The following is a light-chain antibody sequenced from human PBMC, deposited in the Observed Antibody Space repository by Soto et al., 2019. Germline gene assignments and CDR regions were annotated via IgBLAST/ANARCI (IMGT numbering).Light chain of an antibody. J-gene: IGLJ1*01. V-gene: IGLV1-40*01. CDR1: SSNIGAGYD. Sequence: QSVLTQPPSVSGAPGQRVTISCTGSSSNIGAGYDVHWYQHLPGTAPKVLIYGNRHRPSGVPDRFSGSKSGTSASLAITGLQADDEADYYCGSWDSSLSAYVFGTGTKLTVL. CDR3: GSWDSSLSAYV. CDR2: GNR.